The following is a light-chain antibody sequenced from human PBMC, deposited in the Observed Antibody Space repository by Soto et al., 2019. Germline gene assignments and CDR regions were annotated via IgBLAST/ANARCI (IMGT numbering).Light chain of an antibody. CDR2: ANN. V-gene: IGLV1-40*01. Sequence: QSVLTQPPSVSGAPGQRVTISCTGSSSNIGAGSDVHWYQQFPGKAPKLLIYANNNRPSGVPDRFSGSKSGTSASLAITGLQAEDEADYYCQSYDTSLSGSFVFGTGTKVTVL. CDR1: SSNIGAGSD. CDR3: QSYDTSLSGSFV. J-gene: IGLJ1*01.